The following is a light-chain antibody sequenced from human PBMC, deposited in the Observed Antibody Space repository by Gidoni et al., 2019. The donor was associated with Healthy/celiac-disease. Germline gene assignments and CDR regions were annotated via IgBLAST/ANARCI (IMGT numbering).Light chain of an antibody. CDR2: AAS. V-gene: IGKV1-39*01. J-gene: IGKJ2*01. CDR3: QQSYSTPPYT. CDR1: QSITSY. Sequence: DIQMTQPPSSLSASVGDRVTITCRASQSITSYFNWYQQKPGKAPKLLIYAASSLQSGVPSRLSGSGSGTDFTLTISSLQPEDFATYYCQQSYSTPPYTFGQGTKLEIK.